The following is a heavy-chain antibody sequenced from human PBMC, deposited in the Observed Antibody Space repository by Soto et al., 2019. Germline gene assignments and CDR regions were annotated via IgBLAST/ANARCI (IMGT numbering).Heavy chain of an antibody. CDR3: VRWVRHFDS. Sequence: QVQLQESGPGLVKPSETLSLTCSVSGVSISTFHWSWIRQPPVKGPEWIGYVYYTGSTNYNPSFASRVTISVDSSKNQFSLKLTSVNAAATAVYYCVRWVRHFDSWGQGTLVTVSS. V-gene: IGHV4-59*03. CDR2: VYYTGST. J-gene: IGHJ4*02. CDR1: GVSISTFH.